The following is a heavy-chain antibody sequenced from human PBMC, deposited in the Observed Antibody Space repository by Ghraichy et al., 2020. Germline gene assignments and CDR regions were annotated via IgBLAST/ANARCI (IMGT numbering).Heavy chain of an antibody. J-gene: IGHJ5*02. CDR3: ARDSAEGYCINGVCYNNWFDP. D-gene: IGHD2-8*01. V-gene: IGHV4-61*01. Sequence: SETLSLTCTVSGGSVSSGSYYWSWIRQPPGKGLEWIGYIYYSGSTNYNPSLKSRVTISVDTSKNQFSLKLSSVTAADTAVYYCARDSAEGYCINGVCYNNWFDPWGQGTLVTVSS. CDR2: IYYSGST. CDR1: GGSVSSGSYY.